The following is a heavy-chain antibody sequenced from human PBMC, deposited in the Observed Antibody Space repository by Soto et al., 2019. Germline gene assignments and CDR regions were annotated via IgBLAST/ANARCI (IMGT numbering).Heavy chain of an antibody. CDR2: TYWDGDK. CDR1: GFSLTTDGVG. J-gene: IGHJ6*03. D-gene: IGHD2-15*01. V-gene: IGHV2-5*02. CDR3: VRSVRGQGCSGGSCYYTDV. Sequence: QITLKESGPTLMKPGQTLTLTCTFSGFSLTTDGVGVGWIRQSPGKALEWLARTYWDGDKRYTPSLKSRLTIITATSKTQAVLMMSNMDPVDTGTYYCVRSVRGQGCSGGSCYYTDVWGKGTTVTVSS.